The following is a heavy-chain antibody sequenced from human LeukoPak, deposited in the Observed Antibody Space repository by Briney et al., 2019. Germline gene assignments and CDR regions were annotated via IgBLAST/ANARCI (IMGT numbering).Heavy chain of an antibody. D-gene: IGHD3-10*01. CDR1: GGSISSYY. CDR3: ARGRGSNYYGSGSYLNY. Sequence: SETPSLTCTVSGGSISSYYWSWIRQPPGKGLEWIGYIYYSGSTNYNPSLKSRVTISVDTSKNQFSLKLSSVTAADTAVYYCARGRGSNYYGSGSYLNYWGQGTLVTVSS. J-gene: IGHJ4*02. V-gene: IGHV4-59*01. CDR2: IYYSGST.